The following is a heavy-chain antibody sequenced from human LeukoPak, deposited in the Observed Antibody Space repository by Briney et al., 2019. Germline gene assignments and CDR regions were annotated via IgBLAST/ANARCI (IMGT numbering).Heavy chain of an antibody. D-gene: IGHD3-3*01. Sequence: GGSLRLSCAASDFSFITYAMSWVRQAPGKGLEWVSTISGGGDATYYADSVKGRFTISRDNSKNTLYLQMNSLRAEDTAVYYCAKENKFFNFDYWGQGTLVTVSS. V-gene: IGHV3-23*01. CDR2: ISGGGDAT. CDR3: AKENKFFNFDY. J-gene: IGHJ4*02. CDR1: DFSFITYA.